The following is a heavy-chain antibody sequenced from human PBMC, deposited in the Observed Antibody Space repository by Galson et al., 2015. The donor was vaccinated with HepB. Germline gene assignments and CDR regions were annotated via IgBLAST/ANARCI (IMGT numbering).Heavy chain of an antibody. Sequence: SVKVSCKASGYTFTTFGVTWVRQAPGQGLEWMGRINTYNGNANFAQKFQGRLTLTRDTSTSTAYMELRSLRSDDTAVYFCARDLTWGYGDFWGHGTRVTVSS. J-gene: IGHJ4*01. CDR2: INTYNGNA. V-gene: IGHV1-18*01. CDR3: ARDLTWGYGDF. D-gene: IGHD5-12*01. CDR1: GYTFTTFG.